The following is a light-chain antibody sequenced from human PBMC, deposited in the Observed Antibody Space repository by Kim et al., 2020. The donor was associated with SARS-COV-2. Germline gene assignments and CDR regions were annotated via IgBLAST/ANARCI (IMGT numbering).Light chain of an antibody. CDR1: SLRSYY. Sequence: VLTQDPAVSVALGQTVRITCQGDSLRSYYATWYQQKPGQAPILVIYGKNNRPSGIPDRFSGSSSGNTASLTITGTQAGDEADYYCNSRDSNDNVVFGGGTQLTVL. J-gene: IGLJ2*01. CDR2: GKN. V-gene: IGLV3-19*01. CDR3: NSRDSNDNVV.